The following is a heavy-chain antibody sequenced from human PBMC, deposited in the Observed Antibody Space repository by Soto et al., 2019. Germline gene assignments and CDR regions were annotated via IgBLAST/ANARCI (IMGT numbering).Heavy chain of an antibody. D-gene: IGHD6-13*01. J-gene: IGHJ4*02. Sequence: GGSLRLSCAASGFTFSSYAMSWVRQAPGKGLEWVSAISGSGGSTYYADSVKGRFTISRDNSKNTLYLQMNSLRAEDTAVYYCAKEATAAGIKSVYFDYWGQGTLVTVSS. CDR2: ISGSGGST. CDR3: AKEATAAGIKSVYFDY. V-gene: IGHV3-23*01. CDR1: GFTFSSYA.